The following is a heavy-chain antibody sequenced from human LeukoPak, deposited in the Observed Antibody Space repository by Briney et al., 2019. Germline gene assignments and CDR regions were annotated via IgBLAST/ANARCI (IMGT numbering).Heavy chain of an antibody. CDR2: ISSSSSYI. J-gene: IGHJ4*02. CDR3: ARDFSGYCSGGSCY. D-gene: IGHD2-15*01. CDR1: GFTFSSYS. V-gene: IGHV3-21*01. Sequence: GGSLRLSCAASGFTFSSYSMNWVRQAPGKGLEWVSSISSSSSYIYYADSVKGRFTISRDNAKNSLYLQMNSLRAEDTAVYYCARDFSGYCSGGSCYWGQGTLVTVS.